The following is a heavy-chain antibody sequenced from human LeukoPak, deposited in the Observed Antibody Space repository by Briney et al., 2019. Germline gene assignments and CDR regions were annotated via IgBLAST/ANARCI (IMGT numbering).Heavy chain of an antibody. D-gene: IGHD1-26*01. V-gene: IGHV3-7*01. Sequence: GGSLRLSCAASGFTFTNYWMSWVRQAPGKGLELVANIKQDRSEKYYVDSVKGRFTISRDNAKNSLYLQMNSLRAEDTAVFYCAKGGARLHSYYFDYWGQGTLVTVSS. CDR3: AKGGARLHSYYFDY. CDR1: GFTFTNYW. CDR2: IKQDRSEK. J-gene: IGHJ4*02.